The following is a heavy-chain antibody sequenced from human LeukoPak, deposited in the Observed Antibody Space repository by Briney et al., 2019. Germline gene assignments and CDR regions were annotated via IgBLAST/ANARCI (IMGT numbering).Heavy chain of an antibody. J-gene: IGHJ6*03. D-gene: IGHD3-3*02. V-gene: IGHV1-2*02. CDR2: IKPNSGDT. CDR1: GYTFTGYY. CDR3: ASGRTIFYYYMDV. Sequence: ASVKVSCKASGYTFTGYYMHWVRQAPGQGLEWRGWIKPNSGDTNYAQKFQGRVTMTRDTSISTVYMELSRLRFDDTAVYYCASGRTIFYYYMDVWGKGTTVTISS.